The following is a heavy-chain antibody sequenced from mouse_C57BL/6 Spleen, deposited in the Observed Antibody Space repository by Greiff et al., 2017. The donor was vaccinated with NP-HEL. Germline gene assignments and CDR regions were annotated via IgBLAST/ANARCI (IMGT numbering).Heavy chain of an antibody. V-gene: IGHV5-16*01. CDR1: GFTFSDYY. Sequence: EVKLMESEGGLVQPGSSMKLSCTASGFTFSDYYMAWVRQVPEKGLEWVANINYDGSSTYYLDSLKSRFIISRDNAKNILYLQMSSLKSEDTATYYCARDGDYGAAMDYWGQGTSVTVSS. D-gene: IGHD1-1*01. J-gene: IGHJ4*01. CDR2: INYDGSST. CDR3: ARDGDYGAAMDY.